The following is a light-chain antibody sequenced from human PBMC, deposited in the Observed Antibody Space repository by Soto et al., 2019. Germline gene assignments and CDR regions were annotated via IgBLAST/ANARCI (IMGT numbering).Light chain of an antibody. CDR1: HSVSSRY. Sequence: EIVLTQSPGTLSVSPGERATLSCGASHSVSSRYLAWYQKKPGQAPRLLMYGISSRATGIPDRFSGSGSGTDFTLTISRLEPEYFALYYCQQYGSSPITFGQGTRLEIK. CDR2: GIS. J-gene: IGKJ5*01. CDR3: QQYGSSPIT. V-gene: IGKV3-20*01.